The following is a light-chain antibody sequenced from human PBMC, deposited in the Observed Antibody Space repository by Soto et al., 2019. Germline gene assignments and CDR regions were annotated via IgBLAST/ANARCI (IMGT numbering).Light chain of an antibody. V-gene: IGKV1-13*02. Sequence: AIQLTQSPSSLSASVGDRVTITCRASQGISSALAWYQQKPGKAPKLLIYDASSLESGVPSRFSGSGSGTDFTLTISSLQPEDFSTYYCQQFNSYQFTFGPGTKVDIK. CDR1: QGISSA. J-gene: IGKJ3*01. CDR3: QQFNSYQFT. CDR2: DAS.